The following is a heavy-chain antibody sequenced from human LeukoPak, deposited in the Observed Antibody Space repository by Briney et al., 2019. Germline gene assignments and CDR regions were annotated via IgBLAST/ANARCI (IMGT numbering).Heavy chain of an antibody. CDR2: ISAYNGNT. J-gene: IGHJ6*03. CDR1: GYTFTSYG. V-gene: IGHV1-18*01. Sequence: GASVKVSCKASGYTFTSYGISWVRQAPGQGLEWMGWISAYNGNTNYAQKFQGRVTMTRDTSISTAYMELSRLRSDDTAVYYCARVSIFGVVIPSYMDVWGKGTTVTVSS. D-gene: IGHD3-3*01. CDR3: ARVSIFGVVIPSYMDV.